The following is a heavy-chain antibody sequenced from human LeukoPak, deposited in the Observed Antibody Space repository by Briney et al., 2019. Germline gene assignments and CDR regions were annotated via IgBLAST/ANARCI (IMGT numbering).Heavy chain of an antibody. V-gene: IGHV3-23*01. CDR2: ISRGGVIT. CDR3: VSRAGSPWGPFDD. Sequence: GGSLRLSCVASGFTFSDYAINWVRQAPGKGLEWVSSISRGGVITYYADSVKGRFTMSRDNSNNTLYLHMNSLRAEDTAVYYCVSRAGSPWGPFDDWGQGTLVTVSS. CDR1: GFTFSDYA. J-gene: IGHJ4*02. D-gene: IGHD7-27*01.